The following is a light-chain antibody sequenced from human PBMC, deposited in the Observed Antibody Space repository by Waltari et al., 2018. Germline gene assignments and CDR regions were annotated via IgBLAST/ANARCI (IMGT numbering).Light chain of an antibody. J-gene: IGLJ1*01. V-gene: IGLV2-14*03. CDR2: DVT. CDR3: SSYTSSRTYV. CDR1: SSDVGAYDF. Sequence: QSALTQPASVSGSPGQSITISCTGTSSDVGAYDFVFWYQQRPGKAPKLLIYDVTSRPSGVSDHFSGSKSGNTASLTISGLQTEDEADYYCSSYTSSRTYVFGTGTKVTVL.